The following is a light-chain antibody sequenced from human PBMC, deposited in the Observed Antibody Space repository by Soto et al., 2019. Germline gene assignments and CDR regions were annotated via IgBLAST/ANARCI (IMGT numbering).Light chain of an antibody. V-gene: IGLV2-14*03. CDR1: SSNVGGYNY. J-gene: IGLJ1*01. CDR3: SSYTSSNTYV. CDR2: HVS. Sequence: QSALTQPASVSGSPGQSITISCTGTSSNVGGYNYVSWYQQHPDKAPMLMIYHVSNRPSGVSNRFSGSKSANTASLTISGLQAEDEADYYCSSYTSSNTYVFGTGTKVTVL.